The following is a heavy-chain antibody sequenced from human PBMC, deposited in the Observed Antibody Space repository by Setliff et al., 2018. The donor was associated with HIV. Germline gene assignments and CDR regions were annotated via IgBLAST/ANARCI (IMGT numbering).Heavy chain of an antibody. Sequence: PSETSLTCAAYGGSLSGYYWSWIRQTPGKGLEWIGEVHYSGRTAYNPSLQSRVAISVDMYRNQFFLRLTSVTAADTSVYYCARHRAQRGSGTYYDDWFDPWGQGTLVTAPQ. V-gene: IGHV4-34*01. J-gene: IGHJ5*02. CDR2: VHYSGRT. D-gene: IGHD3-10*01. CDR3: ARHRAQRGSGTYYDDWFDP. CDR1: GGSLSGYY.